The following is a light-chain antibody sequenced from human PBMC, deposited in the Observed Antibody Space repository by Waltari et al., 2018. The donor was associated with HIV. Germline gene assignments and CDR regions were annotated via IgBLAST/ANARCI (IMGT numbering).Light chain of an antibody. CDR1: SSNIGNHF. V-gene: IGLV1-51*01. CDR3: GTWDSSLSAGV. Sequence: QSVLTQPPSVSAAPGQKVTTSCSGSSSNIGNHFVSWYQQLPVTAPKLLISDNYKRPAGIPDPCSGSKSGTSATLVITGLRTGDETKYYCGTWDSSLSAGVVGGGTKLTVL. CDR2: DNY. J-gene: IGLJ3*02.